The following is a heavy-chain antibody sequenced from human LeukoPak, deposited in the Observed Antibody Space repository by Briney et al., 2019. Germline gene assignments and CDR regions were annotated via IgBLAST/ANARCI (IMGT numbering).Heavy chain of an antibody. CDR2: ISYDGSNK. CDR3: ASSYYDSSGYPIDY. CDR1: GFTFSSYA. V-gene: IGHV3-30-3*01. Sequence: GGSLRLSCAASGFTFSSYAMHWVREAPGKGLEWVAVISYDGSNKYYADSVKGRFTISRDNSKNTLYLQMNSLRAEDTAVYYCASSYYDSSGYPIDYWSQGTLVTVSS. D-gene: IGHD3-22*01. J-gene: IGHJ4*02.